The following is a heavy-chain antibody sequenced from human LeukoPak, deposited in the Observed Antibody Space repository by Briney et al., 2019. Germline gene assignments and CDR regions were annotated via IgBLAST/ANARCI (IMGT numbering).Heavy chain of an antibody. CDR3: AKDYYDSSGYYYFDY. Sequence: PGRSLRLSCAASRFTFSSYAMRWVRQAPAKGLEWVSAISGSGGSTYYADSVKGRFTISRDNSKNTLYLQMNSLRAEDTAVYYCAKDYYDSSGYYYFDYWGQGTLVTVSS. J-gene: IGHJ4*02. CDR1: RFTFSSYA. V-gene: IGHV3-23*01. CDR2: ISGSGGST. D-gene: IGHD3-22*01.